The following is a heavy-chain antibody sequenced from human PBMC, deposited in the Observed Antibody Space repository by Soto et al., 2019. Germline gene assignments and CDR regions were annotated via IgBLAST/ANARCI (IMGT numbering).Heavy chain of an antibody. CDR3: AKDRSVAEKQFDY. CDR1: GFTFNTYG. Sequence: QPGGSLRLSCAASGFTFNTYGMHWVRQAPGKGLEWVAFISYDGNNKYYADSVKGRFTISRDNSKNTLYVQMNSLRAEDTAVFYCAKDRSVAEKQFDYWGQGTLVTVSS. V-gene: IGHV3-30*18. CDR2: ISYDGNNK. D-gene: IGHD6-19*01. J-gene: IGHJ4*02.